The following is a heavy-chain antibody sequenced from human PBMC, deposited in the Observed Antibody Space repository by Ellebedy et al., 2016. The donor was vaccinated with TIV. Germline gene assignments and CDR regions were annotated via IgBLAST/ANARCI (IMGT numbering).Heavy chain of an antibody. V-gene: IGHV4-59*13. Sequence: GSLRLSXSVSGGCFNSYYLTWIRQPPGKGLEWIGQLTHMGTTNYNPSLQSRVAMSLDSSKTQFSLELKSVTAADTAVYFCARSCSPSCWECLEYWGQGVLVTVSS. CDR2: LTHMGTT. J-gene: IGHJ4*02. CDR3: ARSCSPSCWECLEY. CDR1: GGCFNSYY. D-gene: IGHD6-19*01.